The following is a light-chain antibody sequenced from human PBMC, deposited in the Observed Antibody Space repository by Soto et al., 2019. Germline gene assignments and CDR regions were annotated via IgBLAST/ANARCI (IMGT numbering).Light chain of an antibody. CDR3: QQYNNWGT. J-gene: IGKJ1*01. Sequence: EIVMTQSPATLSVSPGERATLSCRASQSVSSNLAWYQQKPGQAPRLLIYGASTRATGIPARFSGSGSGKEFTRTISSLQSEDFAVYYCQQYNNWGTFGQGTKVEIK. V-gene: IGKV3-15*01. CDR1: QSVSSN. CDR2: GAS.